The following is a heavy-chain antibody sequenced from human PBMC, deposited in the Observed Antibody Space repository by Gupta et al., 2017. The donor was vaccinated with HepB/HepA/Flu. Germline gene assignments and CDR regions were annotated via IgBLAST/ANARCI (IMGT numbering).Heavy chain of an antibody. CDR2: INSDGSST. D-gene: IGHD6-19*01. Sequence: EVQLVESGGGLVQPGGSLRPSCAASGFTFSSYWMHWVRQAPGKGLVWVSRINSDGSSTSYADSVKGRFTISRDNAKNTLYLQMNSLRAEDTAVYYCARAGGDSSGWFLGGYYGMDVWGQGTTVTVSS. V-gene: IGHV3-74*01. CDR3: ARAGGDSSGWFLGGYYGMDV. J-gene: IGHJ6*02. CDR1: GFTFSSYW.